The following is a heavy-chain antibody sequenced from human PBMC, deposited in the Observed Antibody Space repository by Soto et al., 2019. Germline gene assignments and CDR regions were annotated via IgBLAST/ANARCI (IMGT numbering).Heavy chain of an antibody. Sequence: QVQLQESGPGLVKPSQTLSLTCTVSGGSISSGGYYWSWIRQHPGKGLEWIGYIYYSGSTYYNPSLHSRVTISVYTSKNQFSLKLSSVTAADTAVYYCARVEEPKIVAERPQTLSDPWGQGTLVTVSS. CDR1: GGSISSGGYY. CDR3: ARVEEPKIVAERPQTLSDP. D-gene: IGHD1-1*01. J-gene: IGHJ5*02. V-gene: IGHV4-31*03. CDR2: IYYSGST.